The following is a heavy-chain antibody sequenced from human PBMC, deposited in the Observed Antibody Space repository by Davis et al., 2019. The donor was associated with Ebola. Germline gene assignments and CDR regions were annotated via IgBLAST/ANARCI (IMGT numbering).Heavy chain of an antibody. CDR1: GGSISSSHW. V-gene: IGHV4-4*02. CDR3: ASPIVGATRIDY. J-gene: IGHJ4*02. CDR2: LYHSGST. D-gene: IGHD1-26*01. Sequence: SESLSLTCAVSGGSISSSHWWRWVRQPPGKRLGWIGELYHSGSTNYNPSLKSRVTISVDTSKNQFSLKLSSVTAADTAVYYCASPIVGATRIDYWGQGTLVTVSS.